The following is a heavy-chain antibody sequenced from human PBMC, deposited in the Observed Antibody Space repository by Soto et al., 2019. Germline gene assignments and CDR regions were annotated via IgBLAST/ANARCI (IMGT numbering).Heavy chain of an antibody. CDR3: AKDYDFWSGPWGP. J-gene: IGHJ5*02. CDR1: ASIFKGHG. V-gene: IGHV3-30*02. Sequence: GGSLRLSCAASASIFKGHGMHWVRQVPGKGLEWVAIIRYDGSDEHYGDSVEGRFTISRDNSKNTLYLQMNSLRAEDTAVYYCAKDYDFWSGPWGPWGQGTLVTVSS. CDR2: IRYDGSDE. D-gene: IGHD3-3*01.